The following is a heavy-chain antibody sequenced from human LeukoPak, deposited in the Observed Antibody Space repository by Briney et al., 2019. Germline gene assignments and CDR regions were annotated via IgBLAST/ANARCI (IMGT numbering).Heavy chain of an antibody. D-gene: IGHD3-10*01. Sequence: GASVKVSCKASGYTFTSYGISWVRQAPGQGLEWMGWISAYNGNTNYAQKLQGRVTMTTDTSTSTAYMELRSLRSDDTAVYYCATLPITMVRGVIMAVGGFDIWGQGTMVTVSS. CDR1: GYTFTSYG. J-gene: IGHJ3*02. CDR3: ATLPITMVRGVIMAVGGFDI. V-gene: IGHV1-18*01. CDR2: ISAYNGNT.